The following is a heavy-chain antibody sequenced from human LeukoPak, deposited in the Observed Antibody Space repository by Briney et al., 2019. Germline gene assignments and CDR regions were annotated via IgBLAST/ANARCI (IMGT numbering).Heavy chain of an antibody. Sequence: ASVKVSCKASGYTFTSYDINWVRQVTGQGLEWMGWMNPNSGNTGYAQKFQGRVTMTRNTSISTAYMELSSLRSEDTAVYYCARGPSRDYGSGSSSFDPWGQGTLVTVSS. V-gene: IGHV1-8*01. J-gene: IGHJ5*02. CDR1: GYTFTSYD. D-gene: IGHD3-10*01. CDR2: MNPNSGNT. CDR3: ARGPSRDYGSGSSSFDP.